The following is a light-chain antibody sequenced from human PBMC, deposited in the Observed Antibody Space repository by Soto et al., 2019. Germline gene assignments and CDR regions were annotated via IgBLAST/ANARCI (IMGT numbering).Light chain of an antibody. CDR3: QQYKRLPLT. Sequence: DIQMTQSPASLSASVGDRVTITCQASQNISNFLTWYRQKPGEAPNLLIYDASTLETGVPIRFSGSGYGSYFPITISLLQPEVVATYYWQQYKRLPLTFGGGTKVEIK. CDR1: QNISNF. CDR2: DAS. V-gene: IGKV1-33*01. J-gene: IGKJ4*01.